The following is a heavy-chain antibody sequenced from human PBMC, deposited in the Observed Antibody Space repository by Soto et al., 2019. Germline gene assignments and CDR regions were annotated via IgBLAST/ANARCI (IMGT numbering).Heavy chain of an antibody. CDR1: GFTFSSYA. CDR2: ISYDGRNK. CDR3: AREIERLLGY. Sequence: QVQLVESGGGVVQPGRSLRLSCAASGFTFSSYAMHWVRQAPGKGLEWVAVISYDGRNKYYADSVKGRFTISRDNSKNTLYLQMNSLRAEETAVYYCAREIERLLGYWGQGTLVTVSS. V-gene: IGHV3-30*04. D-gene: IGHD3-3*01. J-gene: IGHJ4*02.